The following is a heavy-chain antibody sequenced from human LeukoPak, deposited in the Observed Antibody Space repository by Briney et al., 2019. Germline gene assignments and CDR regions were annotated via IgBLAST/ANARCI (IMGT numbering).Heavy chain of an antibody. J-gene: IGHJ4*02. V-gene: IGHV3-30*18. Sequence: GGSLRLSCAASGFTFSSYGMHWVRQAPGKGLEWVAVISYDGSNKYYADSVKGRFTISRDNSKNTLYLQMNSLRAEDTAVYYCAKEGRSGSYPDYWGQGTLVTVSS. CDR1: GFTFSSYG. CDR3: AKEGRSGSYPDY. CDR2: ISYDGSNK. D-gene: IGHD1-26*01.